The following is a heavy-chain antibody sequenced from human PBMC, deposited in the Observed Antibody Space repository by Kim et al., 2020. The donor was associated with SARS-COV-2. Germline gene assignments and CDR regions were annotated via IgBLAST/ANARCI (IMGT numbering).Heavy chain of an antibody. CDR1: GFTFSSYA. CDR2: ISYDGSNK. CDR3: ARDTIYYGSGSENGMDV. V-gene: IGHV3-30*04. Sequence: GGSLRLSCAASGFTFSSYAMHWVRQAPGKGLEWVAVISYDGSNKYYADSVKGRFTISRDNSKNTLYLQMNSLRAEDTAVYYCARDTIYYGSGSENGMDV. J-gene: IGHJ6*01. D-gene: IGHD3-10*01.